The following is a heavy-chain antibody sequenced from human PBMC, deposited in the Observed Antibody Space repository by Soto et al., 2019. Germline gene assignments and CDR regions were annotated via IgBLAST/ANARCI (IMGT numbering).Heavy chain of an antibody. V-gene: IGHV2-5*02. CDR3: IQSRCGGDCLQSYASYYYYGMDV. CDR2: IYWDDDK. D-gene: IGHD2-21*02. CDR1: AFSLSTGGVG. J-gene: IGHJ6*02. Sequence: QITLKESGPTLVKPTQTLTLTCTFSAFSLSTGGVGVGWIRQPPGKALEWLALIYWDDDKRYSPSLRSRLTLTNDTSKYKVVLTMTNRDPVDTATYYCIQSRCGGDCLQSYASYYYYGMDVWGQGTTVTVS.